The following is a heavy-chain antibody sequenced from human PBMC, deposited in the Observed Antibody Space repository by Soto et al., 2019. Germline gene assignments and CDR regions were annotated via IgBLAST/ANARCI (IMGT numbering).Heavy chain of an antibody. J-gene: IGHJ4*02. Sequence: LRLSCAASGFTFSSYAMTWVRQAPGKGLEWVSTISGNGGYTYYSDSVRGRFTISRGNSKKTLYLQMDSLKADDTAVFYCAKGKANTVFGVDTLFDYWGQGTQVTVSS. CDR1: GFTFSSYA. CDR2: ISGNGGYT. V-gene: IGHV3-23*01. CDR3: AKGKANTVFGVDTLFDY. D-gene: IGHD3-3*01.